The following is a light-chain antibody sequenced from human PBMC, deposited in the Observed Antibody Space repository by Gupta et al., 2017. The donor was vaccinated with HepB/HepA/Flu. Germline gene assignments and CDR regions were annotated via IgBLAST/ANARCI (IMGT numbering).Light chain of an antibody. J-gene: IGKJ4*01. Sequence: DIVMTQSPATLSLSPGETATLSCRASQFISTYLAWYQHKPGQAPRVVIYGASTRDTGIPARFSGSGSGTEFTLTINSLQSEDFAVYYCQQGQSWPLHTFGRGTKVEIK. V-gene: IGKV3-15*01. CDR1: QFISTY. CDR3: QQGQSWPLHT. CDR2: GAS.